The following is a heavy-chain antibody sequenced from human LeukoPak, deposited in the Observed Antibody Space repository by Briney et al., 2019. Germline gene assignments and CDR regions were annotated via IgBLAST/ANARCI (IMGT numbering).Heavy chain of an antibody. CDR1: GGSFSGYS. CDR3: ARFDSSGYYYFDY. J-gene: IGHJ4*02. D-gene: IGHD3-22*01. CDR2: IYHSGST. V-gene: IGHV4-30-2*01. Sequence: SETLSLTCAVYGGSFSGYSWSWIRQPPGKGLEWIGYIYHSGSTYYNPSLKSRVTISVDRSKNQFSLKLSSVTAADTAVYYCARFDSSGYYYFDYWGQGTLVTVSS.